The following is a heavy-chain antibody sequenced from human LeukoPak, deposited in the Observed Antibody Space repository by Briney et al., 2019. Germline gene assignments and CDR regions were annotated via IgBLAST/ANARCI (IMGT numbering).Heavy chain of an antibody. CDR1: GFTFSSYG. J-gene: IGHJ5*02. CDR2: ISGVDHIT. Sequence: PGGSLRLSCAASGFTFSSYGMSWVRQAPGKGLEWVSAISGVDHITYYADSVKGRFTISRDISKNTLYLQMNSLRVEDTAVYYCAKRDTIFGVWGELDPWGQGTLVIVSS. D-gene: IGHD3-3*01. V-gene: IGHV3-23*01. CDR3: AKRDTIFGVWGELDP.